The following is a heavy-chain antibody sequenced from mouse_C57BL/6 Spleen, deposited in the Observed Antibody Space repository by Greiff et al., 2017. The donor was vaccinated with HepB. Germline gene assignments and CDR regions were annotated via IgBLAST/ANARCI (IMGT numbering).Heavy chain of an antibody. CDR2: INPNNGGT. V-gene: IGHV1-26*01. D-gene: IGHD2-2*01. J-gene: IGHJ2*01. CDR1: GYTFTDYY. Sequence: VQLQQSGPELVKPGASVKISCKASGYTFTDYYMNWVKQSHGKSLEWIGDINPNNGGTSYNQKFKGKATLTVDKSSSTAYMELRSLTSEDSAVYYCAKPLWLRRGGFDYWGQGTTLTVSS. CDR3: AKPLWLRRGGFDY.